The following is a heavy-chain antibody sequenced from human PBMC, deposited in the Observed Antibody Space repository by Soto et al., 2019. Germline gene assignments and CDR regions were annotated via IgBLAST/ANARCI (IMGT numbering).Heavy chain of an antibody. J-gene: IGHJ6*03. V-gene: IGHV3-7*01. CDR2: IKQDGSEK. CDR3: ASSGPYCSGGSCRLNYYYYYMDV. CDR1: GFTFSSYW. Sequence: GGSLRLSCAASGFTFSSYWMSWVRQAPGKGLEWVANIKQDGSEKYYVDSVKGRFTISRDNAKNSLYLQMNSLRAEDTAVYYCASSGPYCSGGSCRLNYYYYYMDVWGKGTTVTVSS. D-gene: IGHD2-15*01.